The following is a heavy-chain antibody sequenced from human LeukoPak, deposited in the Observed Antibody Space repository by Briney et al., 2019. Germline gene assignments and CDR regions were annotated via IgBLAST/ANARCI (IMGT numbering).Heavy chain of an antibody. Sequence: PGRSLRLSCAASGFTFSSYGMRWVRQAPGKGLEWVAVISYDGSNKYYADSVKGRFTISRDNSKNTLYLQMNSLRAEDTAVYYCAKDDDIRGGYGMDVWGQGTTVTVSS. CDR2: ISYDGSNK. CDR3: AKDDDIRGGYGMDV. CDR1: GFTFSSYG. J-gene: IGHJ6*02. V-gene: IGHV3-30*18. D-gene: IGHD1-1*01.